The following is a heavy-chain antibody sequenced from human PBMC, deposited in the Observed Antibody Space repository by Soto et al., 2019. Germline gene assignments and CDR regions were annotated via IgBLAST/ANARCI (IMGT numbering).Heavy chain of an antibody. CDR3: ARALLGYCSSTSYPQWNDAFDI. CDR1: GFTFSSYA. V-gene: IGHV3-30-3*01. J-gene: IGHJ3*02. Sequence: PGGSLRLSCAASGFTFSSYAMHWVRQAPGKGLEWVAVISYDGGNKYYADSVKGRFTISRDNSKNTLYLQMNSLRAEDTAVYYCARALLGYCSSTSYPQWNDAFDIWGQGTMVTVSS. D-gene: IGHD2-2*01. CDR2: ISYDGGNK.